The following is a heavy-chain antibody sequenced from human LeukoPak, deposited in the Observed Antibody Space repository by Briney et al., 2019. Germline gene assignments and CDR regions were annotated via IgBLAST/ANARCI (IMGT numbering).Heavy chain of an antibody. D-gene: IGHD3-10*01. V-gene: IGHV4-34*01. CDR3: AGGSPLDY. CDR1: GGSFSDYY. J-gene: IGHJ4*02. Sequence: SETLSLTCAVYGGSFSDYYWSWIRQPPGKGLEWIGEINHSGSTNYNPSLKSRVTISVDTSKNQFSLKLSSVTAADTAVYYCAGGSPLDYWGQGTLVTVSS. CDR2: INHSGST.